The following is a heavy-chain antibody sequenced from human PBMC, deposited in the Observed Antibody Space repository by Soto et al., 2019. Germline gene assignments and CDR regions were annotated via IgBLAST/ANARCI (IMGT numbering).Heavy chain of an antibody. V-gene: IGHV4-39*01. CDR3: ARRYCSRGTCYYFDS. CDR2: ISYSRNT. D-gene: IGHD2-15*01. CDR1: GGSISSSSGN. J-gene: IGHJ4*02. Sequence: SETLSLTCTVSGGSISSSSGNWGWIRQPPGKALEWLAIISYSRNTYYNPSLSGRGTISVDTSKEQFSLSLSSVTAADTAVYYCARRYCSRGTCYYFDSWGQGTLVTVSS.